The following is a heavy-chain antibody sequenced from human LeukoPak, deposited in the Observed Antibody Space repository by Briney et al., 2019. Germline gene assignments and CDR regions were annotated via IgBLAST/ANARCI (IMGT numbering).Heavy chain of an antibody. Sequence: ASVKVSCKASGYTFTGYGISWVRQAPGQGLEWMGWISAYNGNTNYAQKLQGRVTMTTDTSTSTAYMELRSLRSDDTAVYYCARGAGYSSSWYPPGVDYWGQGTLVTVSS. V-gene: IGHV1-18*04. CDR1: GYTFTGYG. CDR3: ARGAGYSSSWYPPGVDY. D-gene: IGHD6-13*01. CDR2: ISAYNGNT. J-gene: IGHJ4*02.